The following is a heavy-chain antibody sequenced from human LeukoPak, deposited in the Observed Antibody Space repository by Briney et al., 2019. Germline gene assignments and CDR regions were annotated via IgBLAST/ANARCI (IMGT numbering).Heavy chain of an antibody. CDR3: ARGGAYDFWSGSTGFDY. J-gene: IGHJ4*02. V-gene: IGHV4-59*01. CDR1: GGSISTYY. Sequence: SETLSLSCTVSGGSISTYYWSWIRQPPGKGLEWVAYIYYSGSTNYNPSPKSRVTISVDTSKNQFSLKLSSVTAADTAVYYWARGGAYDFWSGSTGFDYCGQGTLVTVSS. D-gene: IGHD3-3*01. CDR2: IYYSGST.